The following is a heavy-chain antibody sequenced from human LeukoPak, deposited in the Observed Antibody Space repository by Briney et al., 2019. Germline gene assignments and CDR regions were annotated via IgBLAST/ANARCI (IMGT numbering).Heavy chain of an antibody. Sequence: ASVKVSCKASGYTVTGHYLHWVRQAPGQGLEWMGWLNPNSGGTNYAQKFQGRVTMTRDTSINTAYMELNMLTSDDTAMYYCAKDAYSGFSSSYNMDSWGQGTLVTVSS. V-gene: IGHV1-2*02. CDR1: GYTVTGHY. D-gene: IGHD5-18*01. CDR3: AKDAYSGFSSSYNMDS. J-gene: IGHJ4*02. CDR2: LNPNSGGT.